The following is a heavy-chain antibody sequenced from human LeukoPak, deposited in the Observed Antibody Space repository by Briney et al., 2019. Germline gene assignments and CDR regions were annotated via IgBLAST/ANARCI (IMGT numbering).Heavy chain of an antibody. J-gene: IGHJ5*02. Sequence: SETLSLTCSVSGGSLSSGSHFWRWIRQPVGKGLEWIGRLNIGGTSNYNPSLEGRARVSIDTSKNQFSLKLTSVTAADTAVVCCARAEGEIYYRSGTNNWFDLWGEGTLVTVSS. V-gene: IGHV4-61*02. D-gene: IGHD3-10*01. CDR2: LNIGGTS. CDR1: GGSLSSGSHF. CDR3: ARAEGEIYYRSGTNNWFDL.